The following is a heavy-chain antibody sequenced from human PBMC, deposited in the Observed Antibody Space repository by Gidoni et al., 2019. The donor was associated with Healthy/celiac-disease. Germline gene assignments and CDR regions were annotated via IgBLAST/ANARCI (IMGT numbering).Heavy chain of an antibody. J-gene: IGHJ4*02. CDR2: IYSGGST. V-gene: IGHV3-66*02. CDR1: GFTVSSNY. D-gene: IGHD6-19*01. Sequence: EVQPVESGGGMVKPGGSLRHSCAASGFTVSSNYISWARQAPGKGLDWVSVIYSGGSTYYADSVKGRFTISGDNSKNTLYLQMNSLRAEDTAVYYCARDLSSGWYEDYWGQGTLVTVSS. CDR3: ARDLSSGWYEDY.